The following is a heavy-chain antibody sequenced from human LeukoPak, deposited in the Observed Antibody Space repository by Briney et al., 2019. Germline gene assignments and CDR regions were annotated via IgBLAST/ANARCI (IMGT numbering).Heavy chain of an antibody. CDR2: IYYSGST. J-gene: IGHJ4*02. CDR3: ASKDILTGYLDY. V-gene: IGHV4-30-4*01. D-gene: IGHD3-9*01. Sequence: PSETLSLTCTVSGGSISSGDYCWSWIRQPPGKGLEWIGYIYYSGSTYYNPSLKSRVTISVDTSKNQFSLKLGSVTAADTAVYYCASKDILTGYLDYWGQGTLVTVSS. CDR1: GGSISSGDYC.